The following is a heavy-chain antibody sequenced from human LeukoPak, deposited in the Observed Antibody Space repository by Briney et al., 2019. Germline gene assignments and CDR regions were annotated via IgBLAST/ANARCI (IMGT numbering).Heavy chain of an antibody. CDR3: ASAGTSYGDQLFDY. J-gene: IGHJ4*02. CDR1: GFTFSSYW. Sequence: SGGSLRLSCAASGFTFSSYWMSWVRQAPGKGLEWVANINQGGGAKYYVDSEKGRFTISRDDARNSLYLQLNSLRAEDTAVYYCASAGTSYGDQLFDYWGQGILVTVSS. CDR2: INQGGGAK. V-gene: IGHV3-7*01. D-gene: IGHD2-21*02.